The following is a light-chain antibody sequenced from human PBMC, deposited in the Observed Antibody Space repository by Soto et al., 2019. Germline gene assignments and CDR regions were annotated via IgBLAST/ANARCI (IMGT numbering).Light chain of an antibody. CDR1: SSDVGRYNY. V-gene: IGLV2-11*01. J-gene: IGLJ1*01. CDR3: CSYAGRPYV. Sequence: QSALTQPRSVSGSPGQSVTISCTGTSSDVGRYNYVSWYQHHPGKAPKLMIYDVSTRPSGVPDRFSGSKSGTTASLTISGLQAEDEADYYCCSYAGRPYVFGTGTQLTVL. CDR2: DVS.